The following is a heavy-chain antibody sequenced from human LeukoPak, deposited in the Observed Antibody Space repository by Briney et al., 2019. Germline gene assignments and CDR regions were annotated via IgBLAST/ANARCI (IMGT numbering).Heavy chain of an antibody. D-gene: IGHD6-19*01. Sequence: ASVKVSCKASGGTFSSYAISWVRQAPGQGLEWMGGIIPIFGTANYAQKFQGRVTITADESTSTANTELSSLRSEDTAVYYCARRYSSGWYYFDYWGQGTLVTVSS. CDR2: IIPIFGTA. J-gene: IGHJ4*02. V-gene: IGHV1-69*13. CDR3: ARRYSSGWYYFDY. CDR1: GGTFSSYA.